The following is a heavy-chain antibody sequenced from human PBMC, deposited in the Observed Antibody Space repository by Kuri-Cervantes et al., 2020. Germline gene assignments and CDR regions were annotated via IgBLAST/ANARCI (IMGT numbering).Heavy chain of an antibody. V-gene: IGHV3-43*01. CDR2: ISWDGGST. Sequence: GGSLRLSCAASGFTFSRYSMNWVRQAPGKGLEWVSLISWDGGSTYYADSVKGRFTISRDNSKNSLYLQMNSLRTEDTALYYCAKGGGIEYSSSSLFDYWGQGTLVTVSS. CDR3: AKGGGIEYSSSSLFDY. J-gene: IGHJ4*02. D-gene: IGHD6-6*01. CDR1: GFTFSRYS.